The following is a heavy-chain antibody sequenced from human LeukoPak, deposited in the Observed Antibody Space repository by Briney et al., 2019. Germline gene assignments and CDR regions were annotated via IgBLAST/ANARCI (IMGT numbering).Heavy chain of an antibody. J-gene: IGHJ5*02. CDR2: INTNTGNP. Sequence: ASVKVSCKASGYTFTTYGISWVRQAPGQGLEWMGWINTNTGNPTYAQGFTGRFVFSLDTSVSTAYLQISSLKVEDTAVYYCTRDLRRNWFDPWGQGTLVIVSS. V-gene: IGHV7-4-1*02. CDR1: GYTFTTYG. CDR3: TRDLRRNWFDP.